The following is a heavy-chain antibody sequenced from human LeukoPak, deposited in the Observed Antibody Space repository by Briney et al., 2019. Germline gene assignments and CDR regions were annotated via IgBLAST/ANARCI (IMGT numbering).Heavy chain of an antibody. J-gene: IGHJ4*02. Sequence: PSETLSLTCTVSGGSISGSDYYWGWIRQPPGRGLEWIAIIYYSGSTYYNPSLKSRLTISVDTSKNQFSLRLTSVTAADTALYYCARRDRYYYFDYWGQGTLVTVPS. CDR3: ARRDRYYYFDY. V-gene: IGHV4-39*01. CDR1: GGSISGSDYY. D-gene: IGHD3-16*01. CDR2: IYYSGST.